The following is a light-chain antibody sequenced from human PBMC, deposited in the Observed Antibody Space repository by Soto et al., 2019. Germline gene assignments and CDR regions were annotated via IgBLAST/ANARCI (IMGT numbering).Light chain of an antibody. CDR3: QQRRDWPPLT. CDR2: DAS. J-gene: IGKJ4*01. V-gene: IGKV3-11*01. Sequence: EVVLTQSPVTLALSPGERATLSCRASQNVDIYVAWYQQRPGQAPRLLISDASNRATGIPARFSGGGSGTDFTLTISSLEPEDFAVYYCQQRRDWPPLTFGGGTKVEIK. CDR1: QNVDIY.